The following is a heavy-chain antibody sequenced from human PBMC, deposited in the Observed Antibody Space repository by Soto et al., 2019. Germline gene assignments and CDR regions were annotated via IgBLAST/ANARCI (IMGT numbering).Heavy chain of an antibody. CDR3: ARGFPSSTRLGWFDP. Sequence: QVQLVQSGAEVKKPGSSVRVTCKASGYTFISYYLHWVRQAPGQGLEWIGTINPRGGDTKYAQKFQGRVTMTTDTSTTTVYMELSSLRSEDTAVYSCARGFPSSTRLGWFDPWGQGTLVTVSS. J-gene: IGHJ5*02. D-gene: IGHD2-2*01. CDR1: GYTFISYY. V-gene: IGHV1-46*01. CDR2: INPRGGDT.